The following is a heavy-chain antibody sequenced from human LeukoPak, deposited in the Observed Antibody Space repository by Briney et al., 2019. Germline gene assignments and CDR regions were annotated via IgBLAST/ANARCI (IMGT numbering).Heavy chain of an antibody. J-gene: IGHJ4*02. CDR1: GYTFTNYY. CDR3: ARDRFTRSSGYYYPFDY. D-gene: IGHD3-22*01. CDR2: INPSGGST. Sequence: ASVKVSCKASGYTFTNYYTHWVRQAPGQGLEWMGIINPSGGSTSYAQTFQGRVTMTRDTSTSTVYMDLISLRSEDTAVYYCARDRFTRSSGYYYPFDYWGQGTLVTVSS. V-gene: IGHV1-46*01.